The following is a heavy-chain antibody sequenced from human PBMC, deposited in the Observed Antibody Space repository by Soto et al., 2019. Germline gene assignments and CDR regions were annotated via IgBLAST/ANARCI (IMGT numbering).Heavy chain of an antibody. D-gene: IGHD6-13*01. J-gene: IGHJ6*02. CDR1: GFTFSSYA. CDR3: ATTTKPRGSSWELSLQYGMDV. CDR2: ISGSGGST. V-gene: IGHV3-23*01. Sequence: EVQLLESGGGLVQPGGSLRLSCAASGFTFSSYAMSWVRQAPGKGLEWVSAISGSGGSTYYADSVKGRFTISRDNSKNTQYLQMNSLRADDTAVYYCATTTKPRGSSWELSLQYGMDVWGQGTPVTVSS.